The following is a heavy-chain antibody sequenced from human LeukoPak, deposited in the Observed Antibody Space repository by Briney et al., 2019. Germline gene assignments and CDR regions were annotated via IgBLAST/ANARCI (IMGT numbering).Heavy chain of an antibody. CDR1: GGSISSYY. Sequence: SETLSLTCTVSGGSISSYYWSWIRQPPGKGLEWIGYIYYSGRTKYNPSLKSRVTISVDTSKNQFSLKLSSVTAADTAVYYCAREEASNAFDIWGQGTMVTASS. CDR2: IYYSGRT. V-gene: IGHV4-59*01. J-gene: IGHJ3*02. CDR3: AREEASNAFDI.